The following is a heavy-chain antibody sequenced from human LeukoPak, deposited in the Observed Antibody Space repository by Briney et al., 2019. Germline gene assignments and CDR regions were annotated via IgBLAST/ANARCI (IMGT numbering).Heavy chain of an antibody. CDR1: GITFSASG. CDR3: AREGGTVVISTLDY. D-gene: IGHD3-22*01. V-gene: IGHV3-30*02. Sequence: PGGSLRLSCAASGITFSASGMHWVRQAPGKGLEWLTFIQYDESSKYYADSVKGRFTVSRDNFGNTVYLQMNSLRAEDTAVYHCAREGGTVVISTLDYWGLGTPVTVSS. CDR2: IQYDESSK. J-gene: IGHJ4*02.